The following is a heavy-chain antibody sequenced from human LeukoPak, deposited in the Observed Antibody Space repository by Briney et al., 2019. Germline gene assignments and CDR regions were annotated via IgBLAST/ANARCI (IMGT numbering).Heavy chain of an antibody. J-gene: IGHJ6*03. CDR2: IYTSGST. V-gene: IGHV4-61*02. CDR1: GNSISSGDNY. CDR3: ARVEEGYGSGRRENYYYYYMDV. D-gene: IGHD3-10*01. Sequence: SQTLSLTCTVSGNSISSGDNYWSWIRQPAGKGLEWIGRIYTSGSTNYNPSLKSRVTISGDTSKNQFSLKLSSVTAADTAVYYCARVEEGYGSGRRENYYYYYMDVWGKGTTVTISS.